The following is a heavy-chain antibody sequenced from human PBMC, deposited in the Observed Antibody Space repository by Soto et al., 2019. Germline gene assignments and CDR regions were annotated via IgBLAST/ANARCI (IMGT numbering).Heavy chain of an antibody. CDR3: AGGNGGYDYVYYYYYYYGMDV. Sequence: QVQLVESGGGVVQPGRSLRLSCAASGFTFSSYGMHWVRQAPGKGLEWVAVIWYDGSNKYYADSVKGRFTISRDNSNNTLDLQMNSLRAEDTAVYYCAGGNGGYDYVYYYYYYYGMDVWGQGTTVTVSS. J-gene: IGHJ6*02. D-gene: IGHD5-12*01. V-gene: IGHV3-33*01. CDR2: IWYDGSNK. CDR1: GFTFSSYG.